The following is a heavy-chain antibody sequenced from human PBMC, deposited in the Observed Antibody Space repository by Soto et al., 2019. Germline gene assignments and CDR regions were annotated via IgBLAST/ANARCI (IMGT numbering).Heavy chain of an antibody. D-gene: IGHD2-8*02. Sequence: GGSLRLSCAASGFTFSSYGMHWVRQAPGKGLEWVAVISSDGSNKYYADSVKCRFTISRDNSKNTLYLQMNSLRAEDTAVYYCAKGLDRTGEYYYYGMDVWGQGTTVTVSS. CDR3: AKGLDRTGEYYYYGMDV. J-gene: IGHJ6*02. V-gene: IGHV3-30*18. CDR1: GFTFSSYG. CDR2: ISSDGSNK.